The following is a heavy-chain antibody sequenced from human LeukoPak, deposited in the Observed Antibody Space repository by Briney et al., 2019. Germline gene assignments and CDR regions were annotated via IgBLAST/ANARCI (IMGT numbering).Heavy chain of an antibody. V-gene: IGHV4-59*01. Sequence: SETLSLTCTVSGGSISSYYWSWIRQPPGKGLEWIGYMSNSGSTNSNPSLRSRVTISVDTSKNQFSLKLSSVTAADTAVYYCARDQWLASYYYYGMDVWGQGTTVTVSS. J-gene: IGHJ6*02. D-gene: IGHD6-19*01. CDR1: GGSISSYY. CDR3: ARDQWLASYYYYGMDV. CDR2: MSNSGST.